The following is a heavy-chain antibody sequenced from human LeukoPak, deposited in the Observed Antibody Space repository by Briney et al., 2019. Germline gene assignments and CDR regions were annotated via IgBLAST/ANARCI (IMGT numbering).Heavy chain of an antibody. CDR1: GFTFGDYA. CDR3: TRYVRYYYDSSGYIDY. V-gene: IGHV3-49*04. D-gene: IGHD3-22*01. Sequence: GGSLSLSCTASGFTFGDYAMSWVRQAPGKGLEWVGFIRSKAYGGTTEYAASVKGRFTISRDDSKSIAYLQMNSLKTEDTAVYYCTRYVRYYYDSSGYIDYWGQGTLVTVSS. J-gene: IGHJ4*02. CDR2: IRSKAYGGTT.